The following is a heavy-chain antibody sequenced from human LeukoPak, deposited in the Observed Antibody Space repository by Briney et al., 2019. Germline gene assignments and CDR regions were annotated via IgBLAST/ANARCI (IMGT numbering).Heavy chain of an antibody. J-gene: IGHJ4*02. D-gene: IGHD2-15*01. Sequence: SETLSLTCTVSGGSISSSSYYWGWIRQPPGKGLEWIGSIYYSGNTYYNPSLKSRVTISVDTSKNQFSLKLSSVTAADTAVYYCARAYCSGGSCYEAYFDYWGQGTLVTVSS. CDR2: IYYSGNT. CDR3: ARAYCSGGSCYEAYFDY. V-gene: IGHV4-39*07. CDR1: GGSISSSSYY.